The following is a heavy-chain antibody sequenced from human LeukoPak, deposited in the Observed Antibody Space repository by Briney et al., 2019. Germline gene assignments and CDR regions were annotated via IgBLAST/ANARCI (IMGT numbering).Heavy chain of an antibody. J-gene: IGHJ5*02. CDR3: TRDRSGYYYNWFDP. D-gene: IGHD3-22*01. CDR2: IRSKAYGGTT. Sequence: GGSLRLSCTASGFTFGDYTMNWVRQAPGKGLEWVGFIRSKAYGGTTGYAASVKGRFTISRDDSKTIAYLQMNSLKTEDTALYYCTRDRSGYYYNWFDPWGQGTLVTVSS. V-gene: IGHV3-49*04. CDR1: GFTFGDYT.